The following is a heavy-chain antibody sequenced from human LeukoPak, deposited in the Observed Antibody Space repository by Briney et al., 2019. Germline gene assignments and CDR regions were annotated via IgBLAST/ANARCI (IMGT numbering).Heavy chain of an antibody. CDR2: IGTALDT. CDR3: ARGSSDGFKYAFQI. V-gene: IGHV3-13*01. J-gene: IGHJ3*02. CDR1: GLIFSSYD. Sequence: GGSLRLSCVASGLIFSSYDFHWIRQARGEGLEWVSGIGTALDTFYADSVKGRFTISRENAKNSLYLQMNRLRAGDTAVYYCARGSSDGFKYAFQIWGQGTRVTVSS. D-gene: IGHD5-24*01.